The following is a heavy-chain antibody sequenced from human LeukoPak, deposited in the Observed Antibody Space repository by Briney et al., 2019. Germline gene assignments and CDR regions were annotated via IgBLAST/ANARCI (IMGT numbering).Heavy chain of an antibody. J-gene: IGHJ4*02. CDR1: GVTFDDYA. CDR3: AKDLSYYYGSGIGY. V-gene: IGHV3-9*01. D-gene: IGHD3-10*01. CDR2: ISWNSGSI. Sequence: PGGSLRLSSAASGVTFDDYAMHWVRQAPGTGLEWVSGISWNSGSIGYADSVKGRFTISRDNAKNSLYLQMNSLRAEDTALYYCAKDLSYYYGSGIGYWGQGTLVTVSS.